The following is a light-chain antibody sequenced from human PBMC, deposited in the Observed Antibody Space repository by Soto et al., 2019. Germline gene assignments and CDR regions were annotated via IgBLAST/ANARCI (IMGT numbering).Light chain of an antibody. Sequence: QSVLTQPPSVSGAPGQRVTLSCTGSRSNIGAGYDVHWYQQLPGTAPKLLIYGNSNRPSGVPDRFSGSKSGTSASLAITGLQAEDEAEYYCQSYDTSLSGWVFGGGTKVTVL. J-gene: IGLJ3*02. CDR1: RSNIGAGYD. CDR3: QSYDTSLSGWV. CDR2: GNS. V-gene: IGLV1-40*01.